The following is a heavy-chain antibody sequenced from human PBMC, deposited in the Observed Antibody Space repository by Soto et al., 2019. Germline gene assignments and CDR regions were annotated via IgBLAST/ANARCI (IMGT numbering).Heavy chain of an antibody. V-gene: IGHV3-7*03. CDR2: INPDGSVG. Sequence: EVQLLGSGGGLVQPGGSLRLSCVASGFTFSTYWMNWVRQAPGMGLEWVANINPDGSVGTYVDSVKGRFTTSRDNATNSLYLEIISLRADDTDVCFCAGWGGHDYNYWGQGILVTVSS. CDR1: GFTFSTYW. CDR3: AGWGGHDYNY. J-gene: IGHJ4*02. D-gene: IGHD3-16*01.